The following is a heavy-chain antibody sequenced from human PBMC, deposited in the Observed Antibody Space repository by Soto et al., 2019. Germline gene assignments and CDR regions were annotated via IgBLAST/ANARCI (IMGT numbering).Heavy chain of an antibody. Sequence: SETLSLTCTVSGGSISSSSYYWGWIRQPPGKGLEWIGSIYYSGSTYYNPSLKSRVTISVDTSKNQFSLKLSSVTAADTAVYYCASLYDNSGYPDSFDVWGRGTMVTVSS. CDR1: GGSISSSSYY. J-gene: IGHJ3*01. CDR2: IYYSGST. CDR3: ASLYDNSGYPDSFDV. D-gene: IGHD3-22*01. V-gene: IGHV4-39*01.